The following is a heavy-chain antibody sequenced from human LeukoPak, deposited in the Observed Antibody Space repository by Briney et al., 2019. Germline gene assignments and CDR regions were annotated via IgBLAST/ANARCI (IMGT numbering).Heavy chain of an antibody. D-gene: IGHD6-6*01. J-gene: IGHJ6*03. CDR2: AHHTGST. CDR3: ARDGVSQTYSSSSGINYHYYMDV. Sequence: SETLSLTCTVSGGSISSHYWSWIRQPPGKGLEWIGYAHHTGSTNYNPSLKSRVSIPVDTSKNQFSLKLSSVTAADTAAYYCARDGVSQTYSSSSGINYHYYMDVWGKGTTVTVSS. V-gene: IGHV4-59*11. CDR1: GGSISSHY.